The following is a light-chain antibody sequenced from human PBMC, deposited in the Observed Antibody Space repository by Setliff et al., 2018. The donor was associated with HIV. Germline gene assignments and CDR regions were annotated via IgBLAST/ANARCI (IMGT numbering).Light chain of an antibody. CDR3: SSYAITNTLP. J-gene: IGLJ1*01. Sequence: QSALSQPASVSGSPGQSITISCTGTGSDVGGYNHVSWYQQHPGKAPKLIIYEVRNRPSGVSNRFSGSKSGNTASLTISGLQAEDEADYYCSSYAITNTLPFGTGTKVTVL. CDR2: EVR. CDR1: GSDVGGYNH. V-gene: IGLV2-14*01.